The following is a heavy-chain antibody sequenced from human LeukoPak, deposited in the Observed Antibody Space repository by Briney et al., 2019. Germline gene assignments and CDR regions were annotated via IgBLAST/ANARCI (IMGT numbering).Heavy chain of an antibody. CDR3: ARDHGRYCSGGSCYFGGFFEY. CDR1: GFTFDDYA. J-gene: IGHJ4*02. Sequence: GGSLRLSCAASGFTFDDYAMHWVRQAPGKGLEWVSGISWNSGSIGYADSVKGRFTISRDNAKNSLYLQMNSLRAEDTAVYYCARDHGRYCSGGSCYFGGFFEYWGQGTLGTVSS. V-gene: IGHV3-9*01. CDR2: ISWNSGSI. D-gene: IGHD2-15*01.